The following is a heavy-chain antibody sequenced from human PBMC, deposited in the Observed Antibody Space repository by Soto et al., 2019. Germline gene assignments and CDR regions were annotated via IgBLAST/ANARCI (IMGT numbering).Heavy chain of an antibody. J-gene: IGHJ4*02. CDR2: VSGSGDST. Sequence: EVQLLESGGGLAQPGGSLRLSCAASAFTFSSYAMSWVRQAPGKGLEWVSAVSGSGDSTYYADSVKGRFTISRNNSKNTLYLQMNGLRADDKAVYYCAKGRASDCPGCTQDYWGQGTLVTVSS. V-gene: IGHV3-23*01. CDR3: AKGRASDCPGCTQDY. D-gene: IGHD2-21*02. CDR1: AFTFSSYA.